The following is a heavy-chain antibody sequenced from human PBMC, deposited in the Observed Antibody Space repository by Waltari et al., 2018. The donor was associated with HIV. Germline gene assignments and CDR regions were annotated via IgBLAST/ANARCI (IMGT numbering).Heavy chain of an antibody. D-gene: IGHD3-3*01. J-gene: IGHJ4*02. Sequence: EVKLVESGGGLVQPGRSLRLSCGGSGFPFRAKIMSWVRQAPGRGLEWVGFIRSQSNGGTTEYAASVKGRFTISRDDSKSIAYLEMNSLKTEDTAVYYCTREARYGFSDYWGPGTLLIVSS. V-gene: IGHV3-49*04. CDR1: GFPFRAKI. CDR3: TREARYGFSDY. CDR2: IRSQSNGGTT.